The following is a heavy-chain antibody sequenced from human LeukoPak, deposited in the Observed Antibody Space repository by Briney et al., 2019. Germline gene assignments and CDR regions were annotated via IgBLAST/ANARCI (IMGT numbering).Heavy chain of an antibody. CDR1: GFSFSGSV. CDR3: TTGSSDH. J-gene: IGHJ4*02. Sequence: AGGSLTLSCEASGFSFSGSVMHWVRQASGKGLEWVGRIRNKALNYVTAYGASVKGRLTITRDHSKNTAYLPKNSLKTEDTAIYYCTTGSSDHWGQGTLVTVSS. D-gene: IGHD3-9*01. CDR2: IRNKALNYVT. V-gene: IGHV3-73*01.